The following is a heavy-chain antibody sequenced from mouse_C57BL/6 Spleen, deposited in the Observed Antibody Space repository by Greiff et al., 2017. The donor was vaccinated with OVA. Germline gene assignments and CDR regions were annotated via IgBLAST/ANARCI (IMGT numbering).Heavy chain of an antibody. CDR2: INPNNGGT. CDR1: GYTFTDYY. Sequence: EVQLQQSGPELVKPGASVKISCKASGYTFTDYYMNWVKQSHGKSLEWIGDINPNNGGTSYNQKFKGKATLTVEKSSSTASMELRSLTSEDSAVYYCARKADYYGNYDWYFDVWGTGTTVTVSS. J-gene: IGHJ1*03. D-gene: IGHD2-1*01. CDR3: ARKADYYGNYDWYFDV. V-gene: IGHV1-26*01.